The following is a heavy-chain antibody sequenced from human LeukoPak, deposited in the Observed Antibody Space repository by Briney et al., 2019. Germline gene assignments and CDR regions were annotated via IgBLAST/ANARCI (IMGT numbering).Heavy chain of an antibody. CDR2: IYYSGST. J-gene: IGHJ4*02. V-gene: IGHV4-39*01. CDR1: GGSISSSSYY. CDR3: ARLAVAGTWAY. D-gene: IGHD6-19*01. Sequence: SETLSLTCTVSGGSISSSSYYWGWIRQPPGKGLEWIGSIYYSGSTYYNPSLKSRVTISVDTSKNQFSLKLSSVTAADTAVYYCARLAVAGTWAYWGQGTLVTVSS.